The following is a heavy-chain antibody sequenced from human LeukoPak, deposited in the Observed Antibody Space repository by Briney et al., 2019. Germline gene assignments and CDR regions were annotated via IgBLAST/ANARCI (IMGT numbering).Heavy chain of an antibody. CDR2: ISYDGSNK. CDR3: ARDRSGSYFDY. D-gene: IGHD1-26*01. Sequence: GGSLRLSCAASGFTFRSYAMHWVRQAPGKGLEWVAVISYDGSNKYYADSVKGRFTISRDNSKNTLYLQMNSLRAEDTAVYYCARDRSGSYFDYWGQGTLVTVSS. J-gene: IGHJ4*02. V-gene: IGHV3-30-3*01. CDR1: GFTFRSYA.